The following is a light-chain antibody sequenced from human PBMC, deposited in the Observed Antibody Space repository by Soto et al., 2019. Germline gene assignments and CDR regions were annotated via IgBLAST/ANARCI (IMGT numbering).Light chain of an antibody. CDR3: QQSYSTPPT. Sequence: DIQMTQSPSSLSASVGDRVTITCRASQSISSYLNWYQQKPGKAPKLLIYAASSLQSGVPSRFSGSGARTDITLTISSLQPEDSATYFCQQSYSTPPTFGQGTQVEIK. J-gene: IGKJ1*01. CDR2: AAS. CDR1: QSISSY. V-gene: IGKV1-39*01.